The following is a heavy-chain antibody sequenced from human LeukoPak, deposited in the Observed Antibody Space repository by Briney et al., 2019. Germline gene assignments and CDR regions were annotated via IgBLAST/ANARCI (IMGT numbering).Heavy chain of an antibody. J-gene: IGHJ4*02. CDR2: IYYSGST. D-gene: IGHD1-26*01. Sequence: KPSETLSLTCTVSGGSISSSSYYWGWIRQPPGKGLEWIGSIYYSGSTYYNPSLKSRVTISVDTSKNQFSLKLSSVTAADTAVYYCARQVPGRGVIVGATRPYYFDYWGQGTLVTVSS. V-gene: IGHV4-39*01. CDR1: GGSISSSSYY. CDR3: ARQVPGRGVIVGATRPYYFDY.